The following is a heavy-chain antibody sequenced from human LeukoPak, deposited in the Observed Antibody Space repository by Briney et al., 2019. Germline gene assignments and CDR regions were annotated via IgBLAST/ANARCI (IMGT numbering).Heavy chain of an antibody. D-gene: IGHD6-13*01. V-gene: IGHV3-33*01. CDR3: ARDLIAAAGTEGEDWFDP. J-gene: IGHJ5*02. CDR2: IWYDGSNK. CDR1: GFTFSSYG. Sequence: GGSLRLSCAASGFTFSSYGMHWVRQAPGKGLEWVAVIWYDGSNKYYADSVKGRFTISRDNSKNTLYLQMNSLRAEDTAVYYCARDLIAAAGTEGEDWFDPWGQGTLVTVSS.